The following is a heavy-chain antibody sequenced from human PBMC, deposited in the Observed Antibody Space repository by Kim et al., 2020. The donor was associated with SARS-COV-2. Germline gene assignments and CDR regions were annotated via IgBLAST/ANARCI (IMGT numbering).Heavy chain of an antibody. CDR2: INAGNGNT. Sequence: ASVKVSCKASGYTFTSYAMHWVRQAPGQRLEWMGCINAGNGNTKYSQKFQGRVTITRDTSASTAYMELSSLRSEGTAVYYCARSRGVISYYFDYWGQGTLVTVSS. D-gene: IGHD3-10*01. V-gene: IGHV1-3*01. J-gene: IGHJ4*02. CDR3: ARSRGVISYYFDY. CDR1: GYTFTSYA.